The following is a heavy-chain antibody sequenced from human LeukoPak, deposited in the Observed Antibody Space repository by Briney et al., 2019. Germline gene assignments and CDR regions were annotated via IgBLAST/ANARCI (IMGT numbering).Heavy chain of an antibody. CDR3: ARRGGYDFLLNYMDV. Sequence: GGSLRLSCAASGFTFSSYWMHWVRQAPGKGLVGVSRINSDGSSTSYADSVKGRFTISRDNAKNTLYLQMNSLRAEDTAVYYCARRGGYDFLLNYMDVWGKGTTVTVSS. J-gene: IGHJ6*03. CDR1: GFTFSSYW. CDR2: INSDGSST. D-gene: IGHD5-12*01. V-gene: IGHV3-74*01.